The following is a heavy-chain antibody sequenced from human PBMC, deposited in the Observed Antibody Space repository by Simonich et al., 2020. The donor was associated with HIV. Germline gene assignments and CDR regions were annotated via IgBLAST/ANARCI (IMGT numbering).Heavy chain of an antibody. CDR1: GGSISRYY. CDR2: IFDNGFT. D-gene: IGHD4-17*01. Sequence: HVQLQESGPGLVKPSETLSLTCTVSGGSISRYYWSWIRQPPGKGLEWIGYIFDNGFTNYNPPLKSRVTISVDTSKNQFSLKMTSVTAADTAVYYCARAPDYGANVYFDYWGQGTLVTVSS. J-gene: IGHJ4*02. CDR3: ARAPDYGANVYFDY. V-gene: IGHV4-59*01.